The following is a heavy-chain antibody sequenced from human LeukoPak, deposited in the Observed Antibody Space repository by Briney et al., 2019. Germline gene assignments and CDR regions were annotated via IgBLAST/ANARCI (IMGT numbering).Heavy chain of an antibody. V-gene: IGHV4-39*01. J-gene: IGHJ4*02. Sequence: PSETPSLTCTVSGGSISSSSYYWGWIRQPPGKGLEWIGSIYYSGSTYYNPSLKSRVTISVDTSKNQFSLKLSSVTAADTAVYYCARAIFEFDYWGQGTLVTVSS. CDR3: ARAIFEFDY. CDR2: IYYSGST. D-gene: IGHD3-3*01. CDR1: GGSISSSSYY.